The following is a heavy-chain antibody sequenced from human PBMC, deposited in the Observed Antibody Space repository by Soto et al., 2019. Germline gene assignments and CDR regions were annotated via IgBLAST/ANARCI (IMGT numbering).Heavy chain of an antibody. CDR3: AGPLYCSGGSCYSGKKPHAFDI. J-gene: IGHJ3*02. V-gene: IGHV4-34*01. CDR1: GGSFSGYY. CDR2: ITHSGST. D-gene: IGHD2-15*01. Sequence: QVQLQQWGAGLLKPSETLSLTCAVYGGSFSGYYWSWIRQPPGKGLEWIGEITHSGSTNSNPSLKSRVSIAVDTSKNQFSLQLSSVSAADTAVYYCAGPLYCSGGSCYSGKKPHAFDIWGQGTMVTVSS.